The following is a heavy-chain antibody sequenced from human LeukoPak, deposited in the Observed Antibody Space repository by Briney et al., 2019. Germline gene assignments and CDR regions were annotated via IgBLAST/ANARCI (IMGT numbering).Heavy chain of an antibody. Sequence: SETLSLTRTVSGDSISGFYWSWIRQPPGKGLQWIWRISTSGSTNYNPSLKSRVTMSVDRSTNEFSLTVRSVTPADTALYYCARGLPSYGDYVDYYFYMDVWGKGTTVTVSS. CDR2: ISTSGST. D-gene: IGHD4-17*01. CDR1: GDSISGFY. V-gene: IGHV4-4*07. CDR3: ARGLPSYGDYVDYYFYMDV. J-gene: IGHJ6*03.